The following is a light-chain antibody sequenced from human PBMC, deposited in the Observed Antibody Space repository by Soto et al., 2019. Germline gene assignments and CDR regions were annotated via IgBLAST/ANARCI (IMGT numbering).Light chain of an antibody. J-gene: IGKJ5*01. CDR3: QQSYSTPIT. CDR1: QGIISY. Sequence: AIRMTQSPSSFSASTGYRVTITCRASQGIISYLAWYQQKPGEAPKLLIYAASTLYGGVPSRFSGSGSGTDFTLTISSLQPEDFATYYCQQSYSTPITFGQGTRLEIK. CDR2: AAS. V-gene: IGKV1-8*01.